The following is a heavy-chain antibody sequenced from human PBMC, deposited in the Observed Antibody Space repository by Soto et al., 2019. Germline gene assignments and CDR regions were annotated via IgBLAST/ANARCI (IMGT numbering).Heavy chain of an antibody. D-gene: IGHD6-6*01. Sequence: QVQLQESGPGLVKPSQTLSLTCTVSGGSISSGGYYWTWIRQHPGKGLEWIGYNYYSGITYHNPSLKSRVTISLDTSKNQFSLKLSSVTAADTAVYYCASGSSIAGLYYGMDVLGQGTTVTVSS. V-gene: IGHV4-31*03. CDR2: NYYSGIT. CDR3: ASGSSIAGLYYGMDV. CDR1: GGSISSGGYY. J-gene: IGHJ6*02.